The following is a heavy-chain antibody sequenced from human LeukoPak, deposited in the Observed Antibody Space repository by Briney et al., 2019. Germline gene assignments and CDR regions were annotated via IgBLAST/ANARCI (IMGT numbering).Heavy chain of an antibody. CDR1: RCTFSSYA. CDR3: ARAGDIVVVPAASRYFGY. V-gene: IGHV3-30-3*01. J-gene: IGHJ4*02. D-gene: IGHD2-2*01. Sequence: WGSLRLTCAGSRCTFSSYAMHWVRQGPCKGLEWVGIISYGGRNKYHADSVKSRFTFSRDNSKNTLYLQMNSLRAEDTAVYYCARAGDIVVVPAASRYFGYWGQGSLVTVSS. CDR2: ISYGGRNK.